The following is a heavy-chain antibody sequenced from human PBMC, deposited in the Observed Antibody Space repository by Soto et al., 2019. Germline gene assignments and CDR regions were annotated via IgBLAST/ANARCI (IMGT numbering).Heavy chain of an antibody. D-gene: IGHD3-3*01. V-gene: IGHV4-61*01. CDR2: VYYTGST. Sequence: SETLSLPCTVAAGSVSNSSHYWTGIRQPPGKGLEWIGYVYYTGSTNYNPSLHSRVTISVNTSKNQYTLTLSSVTAADTAVYYCASGDGFWRGYSYLDYWGQGTPVTVSS. CDR3: ASGDGFWRGYSYLDY. J-gene: IGHJ4*02. CDR1: AGSVSNSSHY.